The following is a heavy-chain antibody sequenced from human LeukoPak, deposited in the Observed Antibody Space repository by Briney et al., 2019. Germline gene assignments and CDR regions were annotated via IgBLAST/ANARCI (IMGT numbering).Heavy chain of an antibody. Sequence: SETLCLTCAVSDYSVSSDYSWAWLRQPPGKGLEWIGSIYHSGNNYYNPSLKSRVTMSPDTSNNQISLNLTSLTASDTAVYFCAGFKSGTYYFDNWGQGTLVTVSS. CDR1: DYSVSSDYS. CDR2: IYHSGNN. V-gene: IGHV4-38-2*01. CDR3: AGFKSGTYYFDN. J-gene: IGHJ4*02. D-gene: IGHD1-26*01.